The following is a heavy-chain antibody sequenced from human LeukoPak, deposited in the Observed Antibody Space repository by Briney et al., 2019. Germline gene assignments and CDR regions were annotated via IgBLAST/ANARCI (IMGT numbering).Heavy chain of an antibody. CDR3: ARDYYESSGSTFDTFDI. J-gene: IGHJ3*02. CDR2: ISGYNART. D-gene: IGHD3-22*01. Sequence: ASVKVSCKASGYTFTGYYMHWVRQAPGQGLEWMGWISGYNARTNYAQKVKGRVTMTTDTSTSTVYMELRNLRSDDTAKYYCARDYYESSGSTFDTFDIWGQGTMVIVSS. CDR1: GYTFTGYY. V-gene: IGHV1-18*04.